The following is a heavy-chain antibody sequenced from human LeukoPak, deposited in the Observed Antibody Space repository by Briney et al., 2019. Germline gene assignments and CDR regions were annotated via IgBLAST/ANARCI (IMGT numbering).Heavy chain of an antibody. J-gene: IGHJ5*02. CDR3: AIFYCSSTSCYAVRDNWFDP. V-gene: IGHV1-69*13. CDR2: IIPIFGTA. D-gene: IGHD2-2*01. CDR1: GGTFSSYA. Sequence: SVKVSCKASGGTFSSYAISWVRQAPGQGLEWMGGIIPIFGTANYAQKFQGRVTITADESTSTAYMELSSLRSEDTAVYYRAIFYCSSTSCYAVRDNWFDPWGQGTLVTVSS.